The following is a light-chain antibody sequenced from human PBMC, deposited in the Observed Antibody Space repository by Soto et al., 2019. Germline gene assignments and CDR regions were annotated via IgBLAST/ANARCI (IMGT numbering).Light chain of an antibody. CDR1: QDIRKY. J-gene: IGKJ3*01. CDR3: EHYDNLPPFT. V-gene: IGKV1-33*01. Sequence: DIHMTQSPSSLSASVGDRVTITCQASQDIRKYLNWYQQKPGRAPRLLIYGASNLETGVPSRFSGSDYGTDFTFTISTLQPEDIATYYCEHYDNLPPFTFGPGTKVAIK. CDR2: GAS.